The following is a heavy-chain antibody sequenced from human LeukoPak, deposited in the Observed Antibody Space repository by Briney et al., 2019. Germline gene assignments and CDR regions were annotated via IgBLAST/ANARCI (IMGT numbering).Heavy chain of an antibody. V-gene: IGHV3-48*04. CDR3: ARDYSGWSLDP. CDR2: ISDGGKTK. J-gene: IGHJ5*02. CDR1: GFTFSSFG. Sequence: GGSLRLSCAASGFTFSSFGMNWVRQAPGKGLEWVSYISDGGKTKYSADSVKGRFTISRDNAKNSLYLQMNSLRAEDTAVYYCARDYSGWSLDPWGQGTLVTVSS. D-gene: IGHD5-12*01.